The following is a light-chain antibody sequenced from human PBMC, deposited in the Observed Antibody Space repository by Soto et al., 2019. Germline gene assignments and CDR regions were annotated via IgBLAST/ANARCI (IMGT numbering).Light chain of an antibody. V-gene: IGKV1-39*01. CDR1: QSISSY. CDR2: AAS. CDR3: QQSYSTPRT. Sequence: DIQMTQSPSSLSASVGDRVTITCRASQSISSYLNWYQQKPGKAPKLLIYAASSLQSGVPSRFSSSESGTEFTITISSLQPEDFEPCYCQQSYSTPRTFGQGTKVEIK. J-gene: IGKJ1*01.